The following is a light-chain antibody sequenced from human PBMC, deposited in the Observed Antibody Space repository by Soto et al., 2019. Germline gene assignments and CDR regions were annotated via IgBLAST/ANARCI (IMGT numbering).Light chain of an antibody. CDR2: SNN. CDR3: AAWDASLNAYV. CDR1: SSNIGSNA. Sequence: QSVLTQPPSASGTPGQRVTISCSGSSSNIGSNAVHWYQQLPGTAPKLLIYSNNQRPSGVPDRFSGSKSGTSASLAISGLQSEDEADYYCAAWDASLNAYVFGTGTKVTVL. J-gene: IGLJ1*01. V-gene: IGLV1-44*01.